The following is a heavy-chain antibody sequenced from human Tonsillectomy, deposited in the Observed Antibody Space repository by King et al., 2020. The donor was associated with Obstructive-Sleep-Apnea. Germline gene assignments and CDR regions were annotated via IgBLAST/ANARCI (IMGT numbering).Heavy chain of an antibody. CDR1: GGSISSSSYY. Sequence: QLQESGPGLVKPSETLSLTCTVSGGSISSSSYYWGWIRQPPGKGLEWIGSIYYSGSTYYNPSLKSRVTISVDTSKNQFSLKLSSVTAADTAVYYCAGDGGLFEKQWLVRGGWFDPWGQGTLVTVSS. CDR3: AGDGGLFEKQWLVRGGWFDP. J-gene: IGHJ5*02. CDR2: IYYSGST. D-gene: IGHD6-19*01. V-gene: IGHV4-39*07.